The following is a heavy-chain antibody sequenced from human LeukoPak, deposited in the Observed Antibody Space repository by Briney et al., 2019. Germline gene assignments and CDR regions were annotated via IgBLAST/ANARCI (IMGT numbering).Heavy chain of an antibody. V-gene: IGHV3-74*01. CDR3: ARIIVGATGVDY. J-gene: IGHJ4*02. Sequence: GGSLRLSCVASGFTCSSYWMHWVRQTPGKGLVWVSRINTDGSHTDYADSVKGRFTVSRDNARNTLYLQMNSLRAEDTAVYYCARIIVGATGVDYWGQGTLVTVSS. CDR1: GFTCSSYW. D-gene: IGHD1-26*01. CDR2: INTDGSHT.